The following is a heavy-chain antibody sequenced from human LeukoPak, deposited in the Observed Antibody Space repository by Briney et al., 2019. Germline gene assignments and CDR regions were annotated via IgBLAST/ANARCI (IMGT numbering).Heavy chain of an antibody. D-gene: IGHD3-22*01. CDR1: GGSISSYY. V-gene: IGHV4-4*07. CDR2: NYTSGST. J-gene: IGHJ4*02. Sequence: SETLSLTCTISGGSISSYYWSWIRQPAGKELEWIGHNYTSGSTTYNPSLKSRVTMSVDTSKKQFSLKLRSVTAADTAVYYCAREEDYYDSSGHSSYFDYWGQGTLVTVSS. CDR3: AREEDYYDSSGHSSYFDY.